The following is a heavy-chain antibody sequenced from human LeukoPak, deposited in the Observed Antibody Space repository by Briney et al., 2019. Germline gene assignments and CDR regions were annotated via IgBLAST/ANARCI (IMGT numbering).Heavy chain of an antibody. D-gene: IGHD4-17*01. CDR2: ISGSGGST. CDR1: GFTFSSYA. CDR3: ARVEADGDYAGLDY. J-gene: IGHJ4*02. Sequence: GGSLRLSCAASGFTFSSYAMSWVRQAPGKGLEWVSAISGSGGSTYYAGSVKGRFTISRDNSKNTLYLQMNSLRAEDTAVYYCARVEADGDYAGLDYWGQGTLVTVSS. V-gene: IGHV3-23*01.